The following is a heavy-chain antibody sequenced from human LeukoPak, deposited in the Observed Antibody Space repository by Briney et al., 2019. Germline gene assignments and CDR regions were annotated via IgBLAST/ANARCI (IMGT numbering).Heavy chain of an antibody. CDR2: ISYDGSNR. J-gene: IGHJ4*02. D-gene: IGHD6-13*01. Sequence: PGGSLRLSCAASGFTFSSYAMHWVRQAPGKGLEWVAVISYDGSNRYYADSVKGRFTISRDNSKNTLYLQMNSLRAEDTAVYYCARVHSQLVGHFDSWGQGTLVTVSS. CDR3: ARVHSQLVGHFDS. CDR1: GFTFSSYA. V-gene: IGHV3-30-3*01.